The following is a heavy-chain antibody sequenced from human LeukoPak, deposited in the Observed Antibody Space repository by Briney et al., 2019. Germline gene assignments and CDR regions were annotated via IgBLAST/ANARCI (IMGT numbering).Heavy chain of an antibody. CDR3: ARLSNYFGSGSYYSLGYYFDY. J-gene: IGHJ4*02. D-gene: IGHD3-10*01. V-gene: IGHV4-39*01. CDR2: IYYSGRT. CDR1: GGSISSSSYY. Sequence: PSETLSLTCTVSGGSISSSSYYWGWIRQPPGKGLEWIGSIYYSGRTYYNPSLKSRVTISVDTSKNQFSLKLSSVTAANTAVYYCARLSNYFGSGSYYSLGYYFDYWGQGTLVTVSS.